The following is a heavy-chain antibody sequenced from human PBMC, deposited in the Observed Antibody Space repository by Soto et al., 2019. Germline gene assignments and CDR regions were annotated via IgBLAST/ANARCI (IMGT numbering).Heavy chain of an antibody. Sequence: SEPPSLTCTVSGGSIDSSSYYWGWIRQPPGKGLEWIGSIYYSGSTYYNPSLKSRVTISVDTSKNQFSLKLSSVTAADTAVYYVSIQDVVVPWNSGYSMHVWLQ. CDR3: SIQDVVVPWNSGYSMHV. J-gene: IGHJ6*02. V-gene: IGHV4-39*05. CDR2: IYYSGST. D-gene: IGHD2-21*01. CDR1: GGSIDSSSYY.